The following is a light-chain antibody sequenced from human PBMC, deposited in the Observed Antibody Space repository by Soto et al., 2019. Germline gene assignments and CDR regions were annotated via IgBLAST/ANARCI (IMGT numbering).Light chain of an antibody. CDR3: QQYYSSPPT. CDR2: WAS. V-gene: IGKV4-1*01. J-gene: IGKJ1*01. Sequence: DLVLAHSADSLAVSLCERATINCKSSHNILYSSDNKNYLICYQQRPGPPPKLLFYWASTRESGVPDRFSGSESGTHFTLTITSLQAEDVAVYYCQQYYSSPPTFGQGTKVAIK. CDR1: HNILYSSDNKNY.